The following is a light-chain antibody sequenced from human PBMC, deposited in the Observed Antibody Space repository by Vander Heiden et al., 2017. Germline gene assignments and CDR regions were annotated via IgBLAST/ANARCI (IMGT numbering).Light chain of an antibody. J-gene: IGKJ1*01. V-gene: IGKV3-15*01. CDR2: GAS. Sequence: ELVMTQSPATLSVSPGERATLSCRASQSVRIHLAWYQQRPGQAPRLLVYGASTRATGIPARFSGSGSGTEFTLTISSVQSEDFAVYYCHQYKDWPRTFGQGTKVEI. CDR1: QSVRIH. CDR3: HQYKDWPRT.